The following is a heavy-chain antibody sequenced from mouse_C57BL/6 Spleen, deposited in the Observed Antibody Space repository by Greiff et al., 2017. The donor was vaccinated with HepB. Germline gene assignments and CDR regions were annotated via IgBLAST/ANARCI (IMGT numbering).Heavy chain of an antibody. V-gene: IGHV5-4*01. CDR2: ISDGGSYT. D-gene: IGHD2-1*01. CDR1: GFTFSSYA. J-gene: IGHJ1*03. Sequence: EVQGVESGGGLVKPGGSLKLSCAASGFTFSSYAMSWVRQTPEKRLEWVATISDGGSYTYYPDNVKGRFTISRDNAKNNLYLQMSHLKSEDTAMYYCAREGSLYGNSWYFDVWGTGTTVTVSS. CDR3: AREGSLYGNSWYFDV.